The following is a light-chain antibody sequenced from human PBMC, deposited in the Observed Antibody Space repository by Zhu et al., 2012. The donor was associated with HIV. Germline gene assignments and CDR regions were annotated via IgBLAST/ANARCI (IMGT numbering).Light chain of an antibody. CDR3: QQYGSSPET. CDR2: GAS. J-gene: IGKJ1*01. V-gene: IGKV3-20*01. Sequence: EIVLTQSPGTLSLSPGERATLSCRASQSVSSSDLAWYQQKLGQAPRLLIYGASSRATGIPDRFSGSGSGTDFTLTISRLEPEDFAVYYCQQYGSSPETFGQGTKVEIK. CDR1: QSVSSSD.